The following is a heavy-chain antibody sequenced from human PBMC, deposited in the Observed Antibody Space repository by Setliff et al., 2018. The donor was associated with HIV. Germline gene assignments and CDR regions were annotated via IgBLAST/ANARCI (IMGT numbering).Heavy chain of an antibody. D-gene: IGHD1-26*01. CDR2: INPNTGDT. CDR1: GYTFTAYN. V-gene: IGHV1-2*04. J-gene: IGHJ6*02. CDR3: ARKRVGFDGIDV. Sequence: ASVKVSCKASGYTFTAYNIQWVRQAPGQGLEWVGWINPNTGDTSYAENLQGWVTLTRDTSISTAYLEVRSDDTAVYYCARKRVGFDGIDVWCQGTTVTVSS.